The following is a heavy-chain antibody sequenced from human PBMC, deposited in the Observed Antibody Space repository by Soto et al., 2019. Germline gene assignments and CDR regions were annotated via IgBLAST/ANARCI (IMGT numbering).Heavy chain of an antibody. J-gene: IGHJ4*02. V-gene: IGHV4-31*03. D-gene: IGHD3-3*01. CDR1: GGSISSGGYY. CDR2: IYYSGST. CDR3: ARAPSLVFGVVIMGYFDY. Sequence: PSETLSLTCTVSGGSISSGGYYWSWIRQHPGKGLEWIGYIYYSGSTYYNPSLKSRVTISVDTSKNQFSLKLSSVTAADTAVYYCARAPSLVFGVVIMGYFDYWGQGTLVTVSS.